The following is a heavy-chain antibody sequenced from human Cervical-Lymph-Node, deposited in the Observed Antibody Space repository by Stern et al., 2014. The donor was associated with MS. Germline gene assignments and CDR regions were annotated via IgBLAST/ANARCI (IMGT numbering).Heavy chain of an antibody. D-gene: IGHD5-18*01. CDR3: AVGYNYGFGVFDV. V-gene: IGHV1-18*01. Sequence: VQLVQSGVEVKKPGASVKVSCKASGYTFTSYGLSWVRQAPGQGLEWLGWISPFNGDPNFAQKFQGRVTLTTDTPTSTAYMELRGLRSDDTAVYYCAVGYNYGFGVFDVWGQGTVVSVSS. CDR2: ISPFNGDP. CDR1: GYTFTSYG. J-gene: IGHJ3*01.